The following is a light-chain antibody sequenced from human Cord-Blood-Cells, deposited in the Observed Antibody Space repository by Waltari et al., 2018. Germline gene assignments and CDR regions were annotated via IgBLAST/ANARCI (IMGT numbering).Light chain of an antibody. CDR2: AAS. CDR1: QNISSY. CDR3: QQCYSTPYS. V-gene: IGKV1-39*01. J-gene: IGKJ2*03. Sequence: DIQMTQSPSSLSASVGDRVTITCRASQNISSYLNWYQQKPGKAPKLLIYAASSLQSGVPSRFSGSGYGTDFTLTISSLQPPYFATSYRQQCYSTPYSFGQRTKLEI.